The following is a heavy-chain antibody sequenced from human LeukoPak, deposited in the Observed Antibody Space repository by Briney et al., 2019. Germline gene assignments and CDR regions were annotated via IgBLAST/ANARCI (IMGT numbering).Heavy chain of an antibody. D-gene: IGHD6-19*01. CDR2: ISGSGGST. CDR3: AKDRGRAVAGSEFDY. V-gene: IGHV3-23*01. J-gene: IGHJ4*02. Sequence: GGSLRLSCAASGFTFSSYGMTWVRQAPGKGLEWVSVISGSGGSTNYADSVKGRFTISRDNSKNTLYLEMNSLRAEDTALYYCAKDRGRAVAGSEFDYWGQGTLVTVSS. CDR1: GFTFSSYG.